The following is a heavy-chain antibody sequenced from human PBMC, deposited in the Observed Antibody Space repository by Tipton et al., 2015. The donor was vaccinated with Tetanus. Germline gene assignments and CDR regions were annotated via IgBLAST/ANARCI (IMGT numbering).Heavy chain of an antibody. D-gene: IGHD1-1*01. V-gene: IGHV3-23*01. Sequence: GSLRLSCAASGFTFRSYTMNWVRQAPGKGLEWVSAVSGSRGATYYADSVKGRFTVSRDNSKNTLYLQMNSLRAEDSATYYCARTLQLERKFDFWGQGTLVTVSS. CDR3: ARTLQLERKFDF. CDR2: VSGSRGAT. J-gene: IGHJ4*02. CDR1: GFTFRSYT.